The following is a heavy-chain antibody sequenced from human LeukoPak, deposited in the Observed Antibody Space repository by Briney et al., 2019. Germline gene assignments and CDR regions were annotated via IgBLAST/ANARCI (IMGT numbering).Heavy chain of an antibody. CDR1: GFSFSSYT. V-gene: IGHV3-21*04. CDR3: ARDGRSGNFDK. CDR2: ISSSSSYI. D-gene: IGHD1-26*01. Sequence: GGSLRLSCAASGFSFSSYTMNWVRQAPGKGLEWVSIISSSSSYIYYADSVKGRFTISRDNAKNALYLQMNSLRAEDTAVYYCARDGRSGNFDKWGQGTLVSVSS. J-gene: IGHJ4*02.